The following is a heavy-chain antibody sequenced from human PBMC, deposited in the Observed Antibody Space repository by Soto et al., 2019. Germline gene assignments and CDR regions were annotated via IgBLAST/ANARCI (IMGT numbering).Heavy chain of an antibody. CDR3: ARVGSSIATRPFDY. D-gene: IGHD6-6*01. V-gene: IGHV4-30-4*01. CDR1: GGSISSGDYY. CDR2: IYYSGIT. Sequence: QVQLQESGPGLVKPSQTLSLTCTVSGGSISSGDYYWSWIRQPPGKGLEWIGYIYYSGITYYNPSLKRRVTLSVDTSKNQFSLKLSSVTAADTAVYYCARVGSSIATRPFDYWGQGTLVTVSS. J-gene: IGHJ4*02.